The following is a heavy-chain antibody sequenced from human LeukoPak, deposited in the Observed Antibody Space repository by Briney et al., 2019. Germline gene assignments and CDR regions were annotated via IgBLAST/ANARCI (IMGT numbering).Heavy chain of an antibody. CDR3: ARDRGWQLVPKPYYGMDV. V-gene: IGHV3-48*02. CDR1: GFTFSSYS. CDR2: ISSSSSTI. D-gene: IGHD6-6*01. J-gene: IGHJ6*02. Sequence: PGGSLRLSCAASGFTFSSYSMNWVRQAPGKGLEWVSYISSSSSTIYYADSVKGRFTISRDNAKNSLYLQMNSLRDEDTAVYYCARDRGWQLVPKPYYGMDVWGQGTTVTVSS.